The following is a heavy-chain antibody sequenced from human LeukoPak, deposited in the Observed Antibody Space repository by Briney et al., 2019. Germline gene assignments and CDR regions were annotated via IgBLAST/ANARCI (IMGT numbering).Heavy chain of an antibody. V-gene: IGHV1-69*06. J-gene: IGHJ3*02. D-gene: IGHD3-22*01. CDR3: ATDIGTMIPNAFDI. CDR2: IIPIFGTA. Sequence: GASVKVSCKASGGTFSSYAISWVRQAPGQGLEWMGGIIPIFGTANYAQKFQGRVTITADKSTSTAYMELSSLRSEDTAVYYCATDIGTMIPNAFDIWGQGTMVTVSS. CDR1: GGTFSSYA.